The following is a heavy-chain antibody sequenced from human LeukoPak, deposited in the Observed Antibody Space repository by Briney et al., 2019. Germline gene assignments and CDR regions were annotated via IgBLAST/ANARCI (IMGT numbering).Heavy chain of an antibody. V-gene: IGHV4-59*01. J-gene: IGHJ6*02. D-gene: IGHD3-3*01. Sequence: SETLSLTCTVSGGSISSYYWSWIRQPPGKGLEWIGYIYYSGSTNYNPSLKSRVTISVDTSKNQFSLKLSSVTAADTAVYYCARTYYDFWSGYYLVMDVWGRGTTVTVSS. CDR3: ARTYYDFWSGYYLVMDV. CDR1: GGSISSYY. CDR2: IYYSGST.